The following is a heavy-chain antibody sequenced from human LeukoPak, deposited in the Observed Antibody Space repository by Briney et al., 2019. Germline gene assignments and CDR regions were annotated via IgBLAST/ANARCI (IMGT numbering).Heavy chain of an antibody. CDR3: AREYRYSSGWYPGY. D-gene: IGHD6-19*01. V-gene: IGHV1-18*01. CDR1: GYTFTSYG. J-gene: IGHJ4*02. CDR2: ISAYNGNT. Sequence: ASVKVSCKASGYTFTSYGISWVRQAPGQGLEWMGWISAYNGNTNYAQKLQGRVTMTTDTSTSTAYMELRSLRSDDTAGYYCAREYRYSSGWYPGYWGQGTLVTVSS.